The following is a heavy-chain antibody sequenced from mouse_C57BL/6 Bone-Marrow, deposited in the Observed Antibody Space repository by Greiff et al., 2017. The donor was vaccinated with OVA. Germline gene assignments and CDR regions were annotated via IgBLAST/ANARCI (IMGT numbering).Heavy chain of an antibody. D-gene: IGHD1-1*01. J-gene: IGHJ1*03. V-gene: IGHV1-64*01. Sequence: QVQLQQPGAELVKPGASVKLSCKASGYTFTSYWMHWVKQRPGQGLEWIGMIHPNSGSTNYNEKFKSKATLTVDKSSSTAYMQLSSLTSEDAAVYDFAKDHYYGSSYWYFDDWGTGTTVTVSS. CDR1: GYTFTSYW. CDR3: AKDHYYGSSYWYFDD. CDR2: IHPNSGST.